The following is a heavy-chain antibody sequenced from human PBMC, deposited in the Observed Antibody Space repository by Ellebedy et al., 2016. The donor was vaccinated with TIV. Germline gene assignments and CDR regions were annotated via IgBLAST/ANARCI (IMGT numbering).Heavy chain of an antibody. D-gene: IGHD3-22*01. CDR2: IYRGGTT. CDR1: GYSFDSVYF. Sequence: SETLSLTXTFSGYSFDSVYFWGWIRQPPGKGLEWIGSIYRGGTTSYNPTLKSRVSISGDTSKNQFSLKLSSVTAADTAVYYCATKTYDYDSSGYYEYFDLWGRGTLVTVSS. CDR3: ATKTYDYDSSGYYEYFDL. V-gene: IGHV4-38-2*02. J-gene: IGHJ2*01.